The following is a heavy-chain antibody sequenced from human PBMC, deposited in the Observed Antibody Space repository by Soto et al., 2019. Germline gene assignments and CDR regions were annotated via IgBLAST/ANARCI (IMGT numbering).Heavy chain of an antibody. CDR2: IYYSGST. Sequence: SETLSLTCTVSGGSISSSSYYWGWIRQPPGKGLEWIGSIYYSGSTYYNLSLKSRVTISVDTSKKQFSLKLSSVTAADAAVYFCARLLGYSGDHSDRIDYWGKGTLVTVSS. CDR3: ARLLGYSGDHSDRIDY. CDR1: GGSISSSSYY. V-gene: IGHV4-39*01. D-gene: IGHD2-21*01. J-gene: IGHJ4*02.